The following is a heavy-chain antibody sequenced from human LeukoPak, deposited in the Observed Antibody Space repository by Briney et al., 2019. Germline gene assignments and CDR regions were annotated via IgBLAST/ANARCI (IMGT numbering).Heavy chain of an antibody. CDR2: ISAYNGNK. CDR1: GYTFTSYG. V-gene: IGHV1-18*04. CDR3: ARDGCSGGSCYSDYDWFDP. J-gene: IGHJ5*02. D-gene: IGHD2-15*01. Sequence: GASVKVSCKASGYTFTSYGISWVRQAPAQGLEGVGGISAYNGNKKNVQKLQGRVTMTTDTSTSTAYMELRSLRSDDTAVYYCARDGCSGGSCYSDYDWFDPWGQGTLVTVSS.